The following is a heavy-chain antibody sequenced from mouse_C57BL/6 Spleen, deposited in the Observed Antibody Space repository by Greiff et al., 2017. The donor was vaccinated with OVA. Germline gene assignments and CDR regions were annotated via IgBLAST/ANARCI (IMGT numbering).Heavy chain of an antibody. V-gene: IGHV14-4*01. J-gene: IGHJ4*01. CDR2: IDPENGDT. CDR1: GFNIKDDY. D-gene: IGHD1-1*01. CDR3: TPSLGGISYDAMDY. Sequence: EVQLQQSGAELVRPGASVKLSCTASGFNIKDDYMHWVKQRPEQGLEWIGWIDPENGDTEYASKFQGKATITADTSSNTAYLQLSSLTSEDTAVYYCTPSLGGISYDAMDYWGQGTSVTVSS.